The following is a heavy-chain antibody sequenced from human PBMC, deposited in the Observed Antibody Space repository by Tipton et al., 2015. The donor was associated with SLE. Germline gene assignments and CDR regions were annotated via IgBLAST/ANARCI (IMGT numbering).Heavy chain of an antibody. Sequence: TLSLTCTVSGGSISSYYWSWIRQPPGKGLEWIGYIYYSGSTNYNPSLKSRVTISVDTSKNQFSLKLSSVTAADTAVYYCARVVAARHWYFDLWGRGTLVTVSS. CDR2: IYYSGST. D-gene: IGHD6-6*01. CDR3: ARVVAARHWYFDL. CDR1: GGSISSYY. V-gene: IGHV4-59*01. J-gene: IGHJ2*01.